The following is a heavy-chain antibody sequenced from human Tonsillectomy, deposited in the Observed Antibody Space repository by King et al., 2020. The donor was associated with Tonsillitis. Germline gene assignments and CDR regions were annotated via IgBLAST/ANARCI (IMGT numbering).Heavy chain of an antibody. CDR2: MSGSGGST. Sequence: VQLVESGGGLVQPGGSLRLSCAASGFTFSSYAMSWVRQAPGKGLEWVTAMSGSGGSTYYADSVKGRFTISRDNSKNTLYLQMNSLRAEDTAVYYCAKTWGGDFWRGYRNFDYWGQGTLVTVSS. J-gene: IGHJ4*02. V-gene: IGHV3-23*04. CDR1: GFTFSSYA. CDR3: AKTWGGDFWRGYRNFDY. D-gene: IGHD3-3*01.